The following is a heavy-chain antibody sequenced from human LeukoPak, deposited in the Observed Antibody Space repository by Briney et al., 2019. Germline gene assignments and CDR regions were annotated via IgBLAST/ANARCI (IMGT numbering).Heavy chain of an antibody. J-gene: IGHJ4*02. CDR1: GYTFTSYD. CDR3: ARAGGYYYNDY. D-gene: IGHD3-22*01. Sequence: ASVKVSCKASGYTFTSYDINWVRQATGQGLEWMGWMNPNSGNIGYAQKFQGRVTMTRDTSISTAYMELSRLRSDDTAVYYCARAGGYYYNDYWGQGTLVTVSS. V-gene: IGHV1-8*02. CDR2: MNPNSGNI.